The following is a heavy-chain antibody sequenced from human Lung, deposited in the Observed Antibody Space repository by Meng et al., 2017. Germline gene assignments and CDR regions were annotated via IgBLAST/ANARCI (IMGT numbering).Heavy chain of an antibody. V-gene: IGHV3-11*01. Sequence: GESLKISCAASGFTFSDYYMSWIRQALGKGLEWVSYISSSGSTIYYADSVKGRFTISRDNAKNSLYLQMNSLRAEDTAVYYCAREIGDYYDSSGYSDYWGQGTLVTVSS. CDR1: GFTFSDYY. CDR3: AREIGDYYDSSGYSDY. J-gene: IGHJ4*02. CDR2: ISSSGSTI. D-gene: IGHD3-22*01.